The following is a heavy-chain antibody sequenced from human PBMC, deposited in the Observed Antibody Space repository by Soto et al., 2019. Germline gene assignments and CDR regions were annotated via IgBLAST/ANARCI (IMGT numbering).Heavy chain of an antibody. CDR3: ARDLTTVTGPRYYGMDV. CDR1: GYTFTGYY. V-gene: IGHV1-2*02. J-gene: IGHJ6*02. Sequence: QVQLVQSGAEVKKPGASVKVSCKASGYTFTGYYMHCVRQAPGQGLEWMGWINPNSGGTNYAQKFHGRVTMTRETSISTAYMELSRLRSDDTAVYYCARDLTTVTGPRYYGMDVWGQGTTVTVSS. CDR2: INPNSGGT. D-gene: IGHD4-17*01.